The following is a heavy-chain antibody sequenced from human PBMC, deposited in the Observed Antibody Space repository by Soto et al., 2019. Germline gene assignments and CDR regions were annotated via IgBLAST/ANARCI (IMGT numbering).Heavy chain of an antibody. V-gene: IGHV1-46*01. D-gene: IGHD3-22*01. Sequence: QVQLVQSGAEVKKPGASVKVSCKASGYTFTSYYMHWVRQAPGQGLEWMGIINPSGGSTSYAQKFQGRVTMTRDTSTSTVYMELSSLRSEDTAVYYCARDSSAHYYDSSGYYYFPFDIWSQGTMVTVSS. CDR1: GYTFTSYY. J-gene: IGHJ3*02. CDR2: INPSGGST. CDR3: ARDSSAHYYDSSGYYYFPFDI.